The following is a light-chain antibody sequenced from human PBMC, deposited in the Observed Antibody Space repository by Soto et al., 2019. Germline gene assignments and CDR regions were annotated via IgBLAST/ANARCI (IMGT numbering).Light chain of an antibody. Sequence: QSALTQPPSASGSPGQSVTITCTGTSSDVGAFNYVSWYQQHPGKAPKLIIFEINKRPSGVPDRFSGSKSGNTASLTVSGLQAEDEADYYCSSYAGSNIYVFGGGTKLTVL. CDR2: EIN. CDR1: SSDVGAFNY. CDR3: SSYAGSNIYV. V-gene: IGLV2-8*01. J-gene: IGLJ7*01.